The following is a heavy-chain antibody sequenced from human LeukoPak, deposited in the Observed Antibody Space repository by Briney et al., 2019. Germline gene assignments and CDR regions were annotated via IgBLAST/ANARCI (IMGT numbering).Heavy chain of an antibody. V-gene: IGHV3-33*08. D-gene: IGHD4-17*01. CDR2: IWYDGSNK. J-gene: IGHJ4*02. Sequence: GGSLRLSCAASGFTVSSNYMSWVRQAPGKGLEWVAAIWYDGSNKYYADSVKGRFTISRDNSKNTLFLQMNSLRAEDTAVYYCARASGDYGEYFDYWGQGTLVTVSS. CDR3: ARASGDYGEYFDY. CDR1: GFTVSSNY.